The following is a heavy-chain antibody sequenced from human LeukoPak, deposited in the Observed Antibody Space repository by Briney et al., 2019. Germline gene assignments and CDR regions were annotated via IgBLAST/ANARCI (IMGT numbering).Heavy chain of an antibody. CDR1: GFTFNNAW. CDR3: ARMIKSGSFDY. J-gene: IGHJ4*02. Sequence: GGSLRLSCAAPGFTFNNAWMSWVRQAPGKGLEWVGRIKSKTDGGTTDYAAPVKGRFTISIDDSKNTLYLQMNSLKLEDTAVYYCARMIKSGSFDYWGQGVLVTVSS. CDR2: IKSKTDGGTT. V-gene: IGHV3-15*01. D-gene: IGHD1-26*01.